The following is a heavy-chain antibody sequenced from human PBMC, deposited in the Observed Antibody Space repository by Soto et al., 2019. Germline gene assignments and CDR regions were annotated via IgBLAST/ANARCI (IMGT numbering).Heavy chain of an antibody. D-gene: IGHD6-13*01. J-gene: IGHJ4*02. Sequence: GGSLRLSCAASGFTFSSYGMHWVRQAPGKGLEWVAVIWYDGSNKYYADSVKGRFTISRDNSKNTLYLQMNSLRAEDTAVYYCAGEISSSWTIDYWGQGTLVTVSS. CDR3: AGEISSSWTIDY. CDR2: IWYDGSNK. CDR1: GFTFSSYG. V-gene: IGHV3-33*01.